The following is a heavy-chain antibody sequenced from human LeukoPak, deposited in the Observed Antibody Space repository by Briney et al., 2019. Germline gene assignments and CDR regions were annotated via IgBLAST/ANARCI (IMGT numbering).Heavy chain of an antibody. J-gene: IGHJ4*02. CDR2: ISGSGGST. CDR1: GFTVSSNY. Sequence: GRSLRLSCAASGFTVSSNYMSWVRQAPGKGLEWVSAISGSGGSTYYADSVKGRFTISRDNSKNTLYLQMNSLRAEDTAVYYCAKDRITIFGVVTPTTDYWGQGTLVTVSS. CDR3: AKDRITIFGVVTPTTDY. D-gene: IGHD3-3*01. V-gene: IGHV3-23*01.